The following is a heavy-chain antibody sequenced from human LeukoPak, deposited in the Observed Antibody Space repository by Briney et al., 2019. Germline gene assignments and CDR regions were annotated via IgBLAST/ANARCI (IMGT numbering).Heavy chain of an antibody. V-gene: IGHV3-21*01. CDR1: GFTFNTHS. CDR2: ISRSSSYI. D-gene: IGHD1-26*01. CDR3: ARGIVGATGEVEY. J-gene: IGHJ4*02. Sequence: GGSLRLSCAASGFTFNTHSMNWVRQAPGKGLEWVSSISRSSSYIYYADSVKGRFTISRDNSKNTLYLQMNSLRAEDTAVYYCARGIVGATGEVEYWGQGTLVTVSS.